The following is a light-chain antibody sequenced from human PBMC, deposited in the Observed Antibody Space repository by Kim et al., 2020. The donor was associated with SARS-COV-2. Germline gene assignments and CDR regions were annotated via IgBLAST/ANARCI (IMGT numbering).Light chain of an antibody. J-gene: IGKJ5*01. CDR2: GAS. CDR1: QSITTT. Sequence: SPGERATLSCRASQSITTTLAWYQQKPGQTPRLLIFGASNRASGTPARFSGAGSGTDFTLTISSLEPEDFAVYYCQQRGNWPPITFGQGTRLEIK. CDR3: QQRGNWPPIT. V-gene: IGKV3-11*01.